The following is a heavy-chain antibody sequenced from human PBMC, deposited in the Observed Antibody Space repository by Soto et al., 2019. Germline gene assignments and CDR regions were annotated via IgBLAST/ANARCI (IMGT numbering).Heavy chain of an antibody. V-gene: IGHV4-59*11. D-gene: IGHD6-13*01. J-gene: IGHJ4*02. CDR3: ARQRVLPAQYYFDS. Sequence: VQLVESGGGLVQPGGSLRLSCAGSGFTLSDHYIDWVRQAPGKGLEWVEYILDSGTTDYNPSLKSRVTMSVDTSKNQFSLNLRSVTAADTAMYYCARQRVLPAQYYFDSWGQGVVVTVSS. CDR1: GFTLSDHY. CDR2: ILDSGTT.